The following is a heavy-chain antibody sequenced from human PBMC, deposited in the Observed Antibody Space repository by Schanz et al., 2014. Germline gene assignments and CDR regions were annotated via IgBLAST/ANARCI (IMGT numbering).Heavy chain of an antibody. CDR1: GFTFSSYG. CDR3: ARDGDRFYHNYYMDV. V-gene: IGHV3-30*03. Sequence: QVQLVESGGGVVQFGRSLRLSCVASGFTFSSYGMHWVRQAPGKGLEWVAAMSYDGSIKYYGDSVKGRFTISRDNSKNTLYLHMNTLRSEDTAVYYCARDGDRFYHNYYMDVWGKGTTVTVSS. D-gene: IGHD4-17*01. J-gene: IGHJ6*03. CDR2: MSYDGSIK.